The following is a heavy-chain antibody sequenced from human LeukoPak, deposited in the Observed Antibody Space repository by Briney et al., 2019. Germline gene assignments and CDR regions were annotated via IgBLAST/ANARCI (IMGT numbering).Heavy chain of an antibody. CDR1: GASISSSSW. CDR2: IFYSGST. Sequence: PSGTLSLTCAVSGASISSSSWWSWVRQPPGKGLEWIGEIFYSGSTNYNPSLKSRVTISADKSKNQFSLKLNSVTAADTAVYYCARGYGPGIAPWGQGTLVTVSS. J-gene: IGHJ5*02. D-gene: IGHD3-10*01. V-gene: IGHV4-4*02. CDR3: ARGYGPGIAP.